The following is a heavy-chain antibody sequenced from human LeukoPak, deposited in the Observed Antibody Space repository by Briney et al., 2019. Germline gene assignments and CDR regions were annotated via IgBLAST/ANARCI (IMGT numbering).Heavy chain of an antibody. CDR1: GGSISSSNW. CDR2: IYRSGST. J-gene: IGHJ4*02. V-gene: IGHV4-4*02. CDR3: ARANCSGGSCYSGRIDY. D-gene: IGHD2-15*01. Sequence: TETLSLTCAVSGGSISSSNWWSWVRQPPGKGLEWIGEIYRSGSTNYNPSLKSRVTISVDKSKNQFSLKLSSVTAADTAVYYCARANCSGGSCYSGRIDYWGQGTLVTVSS.